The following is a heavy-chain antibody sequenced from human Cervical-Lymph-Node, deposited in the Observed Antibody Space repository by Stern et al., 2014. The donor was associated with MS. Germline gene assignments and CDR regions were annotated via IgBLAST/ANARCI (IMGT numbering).Heavy chain of an antibody. CDR2: IWYDGSNK. CDR1: GFTFSSYG. CDR3: ARNLRGYSYGSFDY. V-gene: IGHV3-33*01. J-gene: IGHJ4*02. D-gene: IGHD5-18*01. Sequence: QLVQSGGGVVQPGRSLRLSCAASGFTFSSYGMHWVRQAPGKGLEWVAVIWYDGSNKYYADSVKGRFTISRDNSKNTLYLQMNSLRAEDTAVYYCARNLRGYSYGSFDYWGQGTLVTVSS.